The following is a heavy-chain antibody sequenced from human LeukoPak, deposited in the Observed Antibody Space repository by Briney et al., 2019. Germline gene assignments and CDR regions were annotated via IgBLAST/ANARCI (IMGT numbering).Heavy chain of an antibody. CDR3: ARGVGYCSSTSCYWWFDP. J-gene: IGHJ5*02. CDR1: GFTFSSYW. CDR2: INSDGSST. V-gene: IGHV3-74*01. Sequence: GGSLRLSCAASGFTFSSYWMHWVRQAPGKGLVWVSRINSDGSSTSYADSVKSRFTISRDNAKNTLYLQMNSLRAEDTAVYYCARGVGYCSSTSCYWWFDPWGQGTLVTVSS. D-gene: IGHD2-2*01.